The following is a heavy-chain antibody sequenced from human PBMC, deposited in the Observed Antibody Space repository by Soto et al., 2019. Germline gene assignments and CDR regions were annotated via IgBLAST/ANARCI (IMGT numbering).Heavy chain of an antibody. Sequence: SETLSLTCAVYGGSFSGYYWSWIRQPPGKGLEWIGEINHSGSTNYNPSLKSRVTISVDTSKNQFSLKLSSVTAADTAVYYCARVQIRITIFGVVTPYYFDYWGQGTLVTVSS. D-gene: IGHD3-3*01. CDR1: GGSFSGYY. J-gene: IGHJ4*02. V-gene: IGHV4-34*01. CDR3: ARVQIRITIFGVVTPYYFDY. CDR2: INHSGST.